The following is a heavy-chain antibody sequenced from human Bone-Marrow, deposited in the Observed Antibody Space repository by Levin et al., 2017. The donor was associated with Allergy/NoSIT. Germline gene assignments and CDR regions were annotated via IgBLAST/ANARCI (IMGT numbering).Heavy chain of an antibody. Sequence: LRLSCTASGGSISSGGYYWSWIRQAPGQGLEWIGYIYYDGSTDYNPSLKSRLTMSIDTSKNHFSLRLSFVTAADTAVYYCARMAIFGDVITYYALDVWGQGTTVTVSS. CDR1: GGSISSGGYY. D-gene: IGHD3-3*01. CDR3: ARMAIFGDVITYYALDV. CDR2: IYYDGST. J-gene: IGHJ6*02. V-gene: IGHV4-30-4*01.